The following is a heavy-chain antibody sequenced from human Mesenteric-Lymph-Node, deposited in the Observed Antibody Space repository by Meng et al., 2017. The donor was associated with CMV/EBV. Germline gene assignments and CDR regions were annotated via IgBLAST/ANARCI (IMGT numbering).Heavy chain of an antibody. CDR3: AKGNPLRSFDN. CDR2: IIPHRGGT. V-gene: IGHV1-2*02. Sequence: GESLKISCKTSGYIFDDYYMHWVRQAPGQGLEWMGWIIPHRGGTNYAQKFQGRVTMTRDTSINTGYMELSRLTSDDTAVYYCAKGNPLRSFDNWGQGTLVTVSS. J-gene: IGHJ4*02. CDR1: GYIFDDYY.